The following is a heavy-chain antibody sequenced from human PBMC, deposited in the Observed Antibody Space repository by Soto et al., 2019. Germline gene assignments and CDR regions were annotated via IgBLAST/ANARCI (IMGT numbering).Heavy chain of an antibody. J-gene: IGHJ4*02. CDR1: GFTLSMYS. V-gene: IGHV3-7*03. Sequence: GGSLRLSCEVSGFTLSMYSMTWVRQAPGKGLEWVAKIPQEGSDGHYADSVKGRFTISRDNAKNSVYLQMNSLRAEDTAVYYCAKGVTEGILTGFPGWGQGTLVTVSS. CDR2: IPQEGSDG. D-gene: IGHD3-9*01. CDR3: AKGVTEGILTGFPG.